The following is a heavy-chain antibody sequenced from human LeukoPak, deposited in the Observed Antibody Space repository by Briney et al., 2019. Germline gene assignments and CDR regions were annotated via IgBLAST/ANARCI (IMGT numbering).Heavy chain of an antibody. V-gene: IGHV1-8*01. CDR1: GNTFTSYD. CDR2: MNPNSGNT. Sequence: ASVKVSCKASGNTFTSYDINWVRQATGQGLEWMGWMNPNSGNTGYAQKFQGRVTMTRNTSISTAYMELSSLRSEDTAVYYCARGECRRILLRFLGSKGVDVWGQGTTVTVSS. J-gene: IGHJ6*02. CDR3: ARGECRRILLRFLGSKGVDV. D-gene: IGHD3-3*01.